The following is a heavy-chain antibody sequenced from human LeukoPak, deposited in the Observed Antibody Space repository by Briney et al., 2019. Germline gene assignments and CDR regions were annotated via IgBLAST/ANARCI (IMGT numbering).Heavy chain of an antibody. CDR2: ISSSGSTI. D-gene: IGHD2-15*01. CDR1: GFTFSDYY. Sequence: GGSLRLSCAASGFTFSDYYMSWIRQAPGKGLEWVSYISSSGSTIYYADSVKGRFTISRDNAKNSLYLQMNSLRAEDTAVYYCARVSGCSGGSCYPYYYYGMDVWGQGTTVTVSS. V-gene: IGHV3-11*01. J-gene: IGHJ6*02. CDR3: ARVSGCSGGSCYPYYYYGMDV.